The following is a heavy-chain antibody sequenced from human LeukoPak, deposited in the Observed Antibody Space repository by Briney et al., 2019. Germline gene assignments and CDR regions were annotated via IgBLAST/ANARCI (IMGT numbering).Heavy chain of an antibody. J-gene: IGHJ4*02. CDR1: GYTFTGYY. Sequence: ASVKVSCKXSGYTFTGYYMHWVRQAPGQGLEWMGRINPNSGGTNYAQKFQGRVTMTRDTSISTAYMELSRLRSDDTAVYYCARTDYGSIPYYWGQGTLVTVSS. D-gene: IGHD3-10*01. CDR2: INPNSGGT. CDR3: ARTDYGSIPYY. V-gene: IGHV1-2*06.